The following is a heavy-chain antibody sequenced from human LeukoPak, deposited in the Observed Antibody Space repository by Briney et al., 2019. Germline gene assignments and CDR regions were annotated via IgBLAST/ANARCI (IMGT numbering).Heavy chain of an antibody. CDR1: GGTFSSYA. J-gene: IGHJ4*02. CDR3: ARDGRGLYDSSGPPLWY. D-gene: IGHD3-22*01. Sequence: GASVKVSCKASGGTFSSYAISWVRQAPGQGLEWMGGIIPIFGTANYAQKFQGRVTITTDESTSTAYMELSSLRSEDTAVYYCARDGRGLYDSSGPPLWYWGQGTLVTVSS. CDR2: IIPIFGTA. V-gene: IGHV1-69*05.